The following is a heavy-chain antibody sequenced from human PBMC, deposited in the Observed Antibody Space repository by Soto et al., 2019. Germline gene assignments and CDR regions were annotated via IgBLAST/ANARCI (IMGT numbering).Heavy chain of an antibody. Sequence: VQLLESGGGLAQPGGSLRLSCAASGFTLSSYAMSWVRQAPGKGLEWIGEINHSGSTNYNPSLKSRVTISVDTSKNQFSLKLSSVTAADTAVYYCAREGYCTNGVCYTGLGYWGQGTLVTVSS. D-gene: IGHD2-8*01. V-gene: IGHV4-4*02. CDR3: AREGYCTNGVCYTGLGY. CDR2: INHSGST. CDR1: GFTLSSYA. J-gene: IGHJ4*02.